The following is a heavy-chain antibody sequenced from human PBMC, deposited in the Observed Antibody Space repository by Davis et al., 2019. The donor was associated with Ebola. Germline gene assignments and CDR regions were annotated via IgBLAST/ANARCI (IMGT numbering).Heavy chain of an antibody. D-gene: IGHD3-3*01. CDR3: ARGRVRFLEWLSY. V-gene: IGHV4-34*01. CDR2: INHSGST. Sequence: SETLSLTCAVYGGSFSGYYWSWIRQPPGKGLEWIGEINHSGSTNYNPSLKSRVTISVDTSKNQFSLKLSSVTAADTAVYYCARGRVRFLEWLSYWGQGTLVTVSS. CDR1: GGSFSGYY. J-gene: IGHJ4*02.